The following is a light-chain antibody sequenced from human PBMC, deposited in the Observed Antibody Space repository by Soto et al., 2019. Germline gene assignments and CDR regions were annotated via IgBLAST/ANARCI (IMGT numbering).Light chain of an antibody. CDR1: QSISSY. V-gene: IGKV1-39*01. J-gene: IGKJ5*01. CDR3: QQSYSTPYT. CDR2: AAS. Sequence: DVQMTQSASSLSASVGDRFTITCRASQSISSYLNWYQQKPGQAPKLLMYAASSLQSGVPSRFSGSGSGTDFTLTISSLPPEDFETYYCQQSYSTPYTFGQGTRLEIK.